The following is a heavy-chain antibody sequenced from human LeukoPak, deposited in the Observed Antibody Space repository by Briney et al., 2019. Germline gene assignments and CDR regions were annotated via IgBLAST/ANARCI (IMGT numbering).Heavy chain of an antibody. D-gene: IGHD3-16*01. CDR1: GFTFSTYG. V-gene: IGHV3-30*18. J-gene: IGHJ4*02. CDR2: ISYDGSNK. CDR3: AKVRVDAYVSPNDY. Sequence: GRSLRLSCAASGFTFSTYGMHWVRQAPGMGLEWVAIISYDGSNKYYADSVKGRFTISRDNSRNTPYLQMNSLRAEDTALYYCAKVRVDAYVSPNDYWGQGTLLTVSS.